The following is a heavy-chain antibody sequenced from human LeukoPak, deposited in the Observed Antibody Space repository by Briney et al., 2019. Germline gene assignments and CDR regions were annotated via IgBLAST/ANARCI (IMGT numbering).Heavy chain of an antibody. D-gene: IGHD3-10*01. CDR1: GYTFTTYG. CDR2: LSTSNGNT. Sequence: ASVKVSCKSSGYTFTTYGITCVRPAPGQGLEWMGWLSTSNGNTNYAQKLQGRVTMTTDTSTSTAYMELRSLRSDDSVMYYGARDRMDAGTYSDYWGQGTLVTVSS. V-gene: IGHV1-18*01. J-gene: IGHJ4*02. CDR3: ARDRMDAGTYSDY.